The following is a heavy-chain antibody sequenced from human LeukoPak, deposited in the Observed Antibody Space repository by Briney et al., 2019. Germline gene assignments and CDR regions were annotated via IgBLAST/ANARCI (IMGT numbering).Heavy chain of an antibody. V-gene: IGHV3-30-3*01. CDR2: IEPDGRNK. CDR3: VRQSTGLDY. Sequence: PGGSLRLSCAASGFTFSSHTMHWVRQAPGKGLEWVAVIEPDGRNKFHADSVKGRFIISRDNSKNTLYLQLDSLRTEDTAVYYCVRQSTGLDYWGQGTLVIVSS. CDR1: GFTFSSHT. J-gene: IGHJ4*02. D-gene: IGHD5/OR15-5a*01.